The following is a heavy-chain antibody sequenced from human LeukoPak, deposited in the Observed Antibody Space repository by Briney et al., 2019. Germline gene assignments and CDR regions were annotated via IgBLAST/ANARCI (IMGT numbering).Heavy chain of an antibody. Sequence: PGGSLRLSCAASGFPFSRYAMHWVRQTPGKGLEWVAVISFDGSNKYYADSVKGRFTISRDNSKNTLYLQMNSLRAEDTAVYYCARESTPGYSSGWYPLDYWGQGTLVTVSS. J-gene: IGHJ4*02. CDR1: GFPFSRYA. CDR3: ARESTPGYSSGWYPLDY. D-gene: IGHD6-19*01. V-gene: IGHV3-30-3*01. CDR2: ISFDGSNK.